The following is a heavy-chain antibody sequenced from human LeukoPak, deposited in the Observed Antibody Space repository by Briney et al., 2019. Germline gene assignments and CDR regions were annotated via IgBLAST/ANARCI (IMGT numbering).Heavy chain of an antibody. J-gene: IGHJ6*04. V-gene: IGHV3-53*01. CDR3: ARGGGAPSTGMDV. D-gene: IGHD3-16*01. CDR1: GFSFSTYW. Sequence: PGGSLRLSCVASGFSFSTYWMSWVRQAPGKGLEWVSVIYSGGSTYYADSVKGRFTISRDNSKNTLYLQMNSLRAEDTAVYYCARGGGAPSTGMDVWGKGTTVTVSS. CDR2: IYSGGST.